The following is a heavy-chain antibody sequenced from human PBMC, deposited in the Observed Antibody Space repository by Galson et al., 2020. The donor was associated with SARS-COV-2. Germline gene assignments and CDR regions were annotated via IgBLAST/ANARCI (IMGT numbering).Heavy chain of an antibody. CDR1: GFTFSSYA. CDR2: ISGSGVNT. CDR3: AKALSRIGVTEHRFYYYGMDV. J-gene: IGHJ6*01. V-gene: IGHV3-23*01. D-gene: IGHD6-19*01. Sequence: GGSLRLSCAASGFTFSSYAMSWVRQAPGKGLEWVSVISGSGVNTYYADSVRGRFTVSRDNSQNTLYLQMNSLRAEDTAAYYCAKALSRIGVTEHRFYYYGMDVWGQGTTVTVSP.